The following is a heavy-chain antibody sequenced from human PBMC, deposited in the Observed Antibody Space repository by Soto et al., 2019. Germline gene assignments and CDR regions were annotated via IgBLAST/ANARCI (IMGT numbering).Heavy chain of an antibody. CDR2: IYYLGPT. D-gene: IGHD3-3*02. J-gene: IGHJ5*02. CDR1: GGSISSYY. CDR3: ARHSLALRKNNWFDP. V-gene: IGHV4-59*08. Sequence: PSETLSLTCTVSGGSISSYYWSWIRQPPGKGLEWIGDIYYLGPTNYNPPLKSRVTMSVDTSKNQFSLRLRSVTAADTALYFCARHSLALRKNNWFDPWGQGIMVTVSS.